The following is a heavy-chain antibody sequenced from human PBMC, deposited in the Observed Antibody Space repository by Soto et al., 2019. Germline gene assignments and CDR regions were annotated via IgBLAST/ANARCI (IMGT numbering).Heavy chain of an antibody. CDR1: GGSISSYY. Sequence: SETLSLTCTVSGGSISSYYWSWIRQPPGKGLEWIGYIYYSGSTNYNPSLKSRVTISVDTSKNQFSLKLSSVTAADTAVYYCARDDLYYYDSSGYWASGDYGMDFWGQGTTVTVSS. CDR3: ARDDLYYYDSSGYWASGDYGMDF. CDR2: IYYSGST. D-gene: IGHD3-22*01. V-gene: IGHV4-59*01. J-gene: IGHJ6*02.